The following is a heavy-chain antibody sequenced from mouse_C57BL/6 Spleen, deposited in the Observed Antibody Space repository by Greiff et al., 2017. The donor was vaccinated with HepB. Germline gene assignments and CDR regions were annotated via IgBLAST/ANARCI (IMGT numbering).Heavy chain of an antibody. V-gene: IGHV1-80*01. Sequence: VQLQQSGAELVKPGASVKISCKASGYAFSSYWMNWVKQRPGKGLEWIGQIYPGDGDTNYNGKFKGKATLTADKSSSTAYMQRSSLTSEDSAVYCCARATTVVALDYWGQGTTLTVSS. CDR3: ARATTVVALDY. CDR1: GYAFSSYW. CDR2: IYPGDGDT. J-gene: IGHJ2*01. D-gene: IGHD1-1*01.